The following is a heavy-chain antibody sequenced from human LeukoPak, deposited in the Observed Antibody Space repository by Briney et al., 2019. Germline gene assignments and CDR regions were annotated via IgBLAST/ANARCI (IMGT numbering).Heavy chain of an antibody. V-gene: IGHV3-30*04. J-gene: IGHJ4*02. CDR3: ARDRASGDSGLDYFDY. CDR1: RFIFSSYA. Sequence: PGRSLRLSCVASRFIFSSYAMHWVRQAPGKGLEWVAIISSDGGDKYYADSVKGRFTISRDNSKNTLYLQMNSLRTEDTAVYYCARDRASGDSGLDYFDYWGQGTLVTVSS. D-gene: IGHD1-26*01. CDR2: ISSDGGDK.